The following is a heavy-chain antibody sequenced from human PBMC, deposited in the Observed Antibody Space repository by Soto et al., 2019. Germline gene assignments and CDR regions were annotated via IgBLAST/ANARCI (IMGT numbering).Heavy chain of an antibody. J-gene: IGHJ4*02. Sequence: QVPLVQSGAEVKKPGASVKVSCKASGYTFTSYDINWVRNATGQGLEWMGWMNPNSGNTGYAQKFQGRVTMTRNTSISTAYMELSSLRSEDTVVYYWARGSRYDYIIDYWGQGSLVTVSS. V-gene: IGHV1-8*01. CDR1: GYTFTSYD. CDR2: MNPNSGNT. CDR3: ARGSRYDYIIDY. D-gene: IGHD3-16*01.